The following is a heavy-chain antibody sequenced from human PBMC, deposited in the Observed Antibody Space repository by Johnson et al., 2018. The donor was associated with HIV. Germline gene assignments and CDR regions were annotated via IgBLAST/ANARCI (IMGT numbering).Heavy chain of an antibody. D-gene: IGHD1-26*01. V-gene: IGHV3-64*01. CDR2: ISSNGGST. CDR1: GFTFSSYA. Sequence: EQLVESGGGVVQPGRSLRLSCAASGFTFSSYAMHWVRQAPGKGLEYVSAISSNGGSTYYANSVKGRFTISRDNSKNTLYLQMNSLRAEDTAVYYCARSLGVVGAIGKGAFDI. J-gene: IGHJ3*02. CDR3: ARSLGVVGAIGKGAFDI.